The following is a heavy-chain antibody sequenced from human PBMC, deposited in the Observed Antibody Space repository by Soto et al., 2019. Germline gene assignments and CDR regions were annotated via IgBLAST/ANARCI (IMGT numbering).Heavy chain of an antibody. J-gene: IGHJ6*02. Sequence: QVQLVQSGDEVKKPGASVKVSCKASGYIFVNYGIAWVRQAPGQGLEWMGGLSPYTGNTHSATKVQGRLTMTTDKHTSTAYMDLGSLQSDDTAVYYYVMVENYVTPTPQDVWGQGTTVTVSS. CDR2: LSPYTGNT. V-gene: IGHV1-18*01. CDR1: GYIFVNYG. CDR3: VMVENYVTPTPQDV. D-gene: IGHD3-16*01.